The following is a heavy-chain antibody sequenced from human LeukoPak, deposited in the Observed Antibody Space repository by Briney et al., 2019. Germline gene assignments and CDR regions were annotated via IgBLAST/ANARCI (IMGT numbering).Heavy chain of an antibody. J-gene: IGHJ3*02. CDR2: INHSGST. Sequence: SETLSLTCAVYGGSFSGYYWSWIRQPPGKGLEWSGEINHSGSTNYNPSLKSRVTISVDTSKNQFSLKLSSVTAADTAVYYCARDRNDAFDIWGQGTMVTVSS. CDR3: ARDRNDAFDI. CDR1: GGSFSGYY. D-gene: IGHD1-14*01. V-gene: IGHV4-34*01.